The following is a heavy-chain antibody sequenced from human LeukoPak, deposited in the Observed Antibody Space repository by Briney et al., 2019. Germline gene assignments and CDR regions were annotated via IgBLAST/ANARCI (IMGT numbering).Heavy chain of an antibody. J-gene: IGHJ3*02. CDR1: GYRFTGYG. Sequence: ASVKVSCKASGYRFTGYGINWVRQAPGQGLEWMGWISTYNGNTNYAQKLQGRVTMTTDTSTSTAYMDLRSLRSDDTAVYYCARYRMATIGVGAFDIWGQGTMVTVSS. CDR2: ISTYNGNT. D-gene: IGHD5-24*01. V-gene: IGHV1-18*01. CDR3: ARYRMATIGVGAFDI.